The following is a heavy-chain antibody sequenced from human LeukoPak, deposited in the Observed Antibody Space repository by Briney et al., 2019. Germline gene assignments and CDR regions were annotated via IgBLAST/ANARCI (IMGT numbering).Heavy chain of an antibody. CDR3: ARGGGYSYGQDTFDY. J-gene: IGHJ4*02. V-gene: IGHV4-31*11. Sequence: PSETLSLTCAVYGGSFSGYYWSWIRQHPGKGLEWIGYIYYSGSTYYNPSLKSRVTISVDTSKNQFSLKLSSVTAADTAVYYCARGGGYSYGQDTFDYWGQGTLVTVSS. CDR2: IYYSGST. D-gene: IGHD5-18*01. CDR1: GGSFSGYY.